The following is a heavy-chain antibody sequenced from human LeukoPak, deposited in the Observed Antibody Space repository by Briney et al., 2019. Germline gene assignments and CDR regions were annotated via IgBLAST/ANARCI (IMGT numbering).Heavy chain of an antibody. CDR3: AKDRSIAAALYDY. Sequence: PGGSLRLSCAASGFTFSSYGMHWVRQAPGKGLEWVAVIWYDGSNKYHADSVKGRFTISRDNSKNTLYLQMNSLRAEDTAVCYCAKDRSIAAALYDYWGQGTLVTVSS. D-gene: IGHD6-13*01. J-gene: IGHJ4*02. CDR1: GFTFSSYG. CDR2: IWYDGSNK. V-gene: IGHV3-33*06.